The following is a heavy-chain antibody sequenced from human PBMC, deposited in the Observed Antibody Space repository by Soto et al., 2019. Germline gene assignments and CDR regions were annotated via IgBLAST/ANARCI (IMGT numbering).Heavy chain of an antibody. D-gene: IGHD5-12*01. J-gene: IGHJ4*02. CDR2: IYWDEEK. CDR3: APMDEWLTRN. CDR1: GFSLSTSGVG. Sequence: QITLKESGPTLVKSTQTLTLTCTFSGFSLSTSGVGVGWIRQPPGKALEWLALIYWDEEKRYSPSLKSRLTITKETSNNQVVLTMTNMDPVDAASCYCAPMDEWLTRNWGQGTLVTVTS. V-gene: IGHV2-5*02.